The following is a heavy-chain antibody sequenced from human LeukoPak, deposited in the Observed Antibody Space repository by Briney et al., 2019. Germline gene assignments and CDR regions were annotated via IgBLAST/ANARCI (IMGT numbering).Heavy chain of an antibody. V-gene: IGHV3-53*01. CDR1: GFTVSSNY. J-gene: IGHJ6*03. CDR2: IYSGGST. D-gene: IGHD4-17*01. Sequence: GGSLRLXCAASGFTVSSNYMSWVRQAPGKVLEWVSVIYSGGSTYYADSVKGRFTISRDNSKNTLYLQMDSLRAEDTAVYYCARAPYGDLTRYYYYYMDVWGKGTTVTVSS. CDR3: ARAPYGDLTRYYYYYMDV.